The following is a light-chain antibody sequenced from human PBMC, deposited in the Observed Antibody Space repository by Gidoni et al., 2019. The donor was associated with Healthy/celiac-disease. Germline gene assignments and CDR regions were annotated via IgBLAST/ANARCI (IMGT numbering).Light chain of an antibody. J-gene: IGKJ2*01. Sequence: QMTQSPSSLSASVGDRVTITCRASQSISIYLNGYPQKPGKVPKLLLYAASSLQSGVPSRFSGSGSGTDFTLTISSLKPEDFETYYCQRSYSTPHTFGQGTKLEIK. CDR2: AAS. CDR3: QRSYSTPHT. CDR1: QSISIY. V-gene: IGKV1-39*01.